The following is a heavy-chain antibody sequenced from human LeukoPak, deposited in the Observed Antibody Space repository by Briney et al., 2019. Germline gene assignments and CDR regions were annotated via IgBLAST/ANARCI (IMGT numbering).Heavy chain of an antibody. CDR3: ARNADVTVASVTFDY. J-gene: IGHJ4*02. D-gene: IGHD6-19*01. CDR2: IYYSGST. CDR1: GGSISSSSYY. V-gene: IGHV4-39*01. Sequence: PSETLSLTCTVSGGSISSSSYYWGWIRQPPGKGLVWIGSIYYSGSTYYNPSLKSRVTISVDTSKNQFSLRVSSMTAADTAVYFCARNADVTVASVTFDYWGQGTLVTVSS.